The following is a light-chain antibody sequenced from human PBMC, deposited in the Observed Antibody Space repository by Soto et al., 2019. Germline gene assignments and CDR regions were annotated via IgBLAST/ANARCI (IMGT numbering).Light chain of an antibody. CDR2: EVT. CDR3: ASYTTSSTLV. CDR1: SSDVGGYNY. Sequence: QSALTQPASMSGSPGQSITITCTGTSSDVGGYNYVSWYQQHPGKAPKVMIYEVTNRPSGVSIRFSGSKSDNTASLTISGLQTEDEADYYCASYTTSSTLVFGGGTKVTVL. V-gene: IGLV2-14*01. J-gene: IGLJ3*02.